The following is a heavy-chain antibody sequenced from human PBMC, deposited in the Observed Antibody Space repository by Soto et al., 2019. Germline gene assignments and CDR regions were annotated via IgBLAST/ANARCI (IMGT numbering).Heavy chain of an antibody. J-gene: IGHJ6*02. CDR2: INPNSGGT. CDR1: GYTFTSYG. V-gene: IGHV1-2*04. Sequence: GASVKVSCKDSGYTFTSYGISWVRQAPGQGLEWMGWINPNSGGTNYAQKFQGWVTMTRDTSISTAYMELSRLRSDDTAVYYCAKGYYYYYGMDVWGQGTTVTVSS. CDR3: AKGYYYYYGMDV.